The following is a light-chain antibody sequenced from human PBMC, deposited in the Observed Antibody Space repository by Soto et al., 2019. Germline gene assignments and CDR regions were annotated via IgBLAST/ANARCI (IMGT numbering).Light chain of an antibody. Sequence: LTQPRSVSGSPGQSVTISCTGTSSYVGGYNYVSWYQQHPGKAPKLIIYDVSQRPSGVPERFSGSTSGNAASLTISGLLTEDEADYFCCSYAGSYVFGTGTKVTVL. J-gene: IGLJ1*01. CDR3: CSYAGSYV. V-gene: IGLV2-11*01. CDR2: DVS. CDR1: SSYVGGYNY.